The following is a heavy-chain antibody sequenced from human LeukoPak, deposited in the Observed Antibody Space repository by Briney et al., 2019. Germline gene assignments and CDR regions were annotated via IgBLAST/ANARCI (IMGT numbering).Heavy chain of an antibody. CDR2: IYYSGST. J-gene: IGHJ5*02. V-gene: IGHV4-39*07. CDR3: ARGNLDFWSGSNWFDP. D-gene: IGHD3-3*01. Sequence: SETLSLTCTVSGGSISSSSYSWGWIRQPPGKGLEWIGSIYYSGSTYYNPSLKSRVTISVDTSKNQFSLKLSSVTAADTAVYYCARGNLDFWSGSNWFDPWGQGTLVTVSS. CDR1: GGSISSSSYS.